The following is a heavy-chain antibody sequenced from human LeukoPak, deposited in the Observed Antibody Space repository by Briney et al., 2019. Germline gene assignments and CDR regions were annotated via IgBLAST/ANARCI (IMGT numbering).Heavy chain of an antibody. Sequence: ASVKVSCKASGYIFTGYYIHWVRQAPGQGLEWMGWMNPNSGDTKYAQKLQGRVTMTRDTSTRTAYMELSNLRSDDTAMYYCGSWDLVLVAAVTRDWTDPWGQGTLVTVSS. V-gene: IGHV1-2*02. CDR1: GYIFTGYY. J-gene: IGHJ5*02. CDR3: GSWDLVLVAAVTRDWTDP. D-gene: IGHD2-15*01. CDR2: MNPNSGDT.